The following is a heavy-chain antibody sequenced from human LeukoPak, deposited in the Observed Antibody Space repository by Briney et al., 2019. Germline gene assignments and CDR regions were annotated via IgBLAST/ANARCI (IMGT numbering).Heavy chain of an antibody. D-gene: IGHD6-6*01. V-gene: IGHV1-69*13. Sequence: SVKVSCKASGGTFSSYAISWVRQAPGQRLEWMGGIIPIFGTANYAQKFQGRVTITADESTSTAYMELSSLRSEDTAVYYCARVGGAARDYYYYYMDVWGKGTTVTVSS. J-gene: IGHJ6*03. CDR3: ARVGGAARDYYYYYMDV. CDR1: GGTFSSYA. CDR2: IIPIFGTA.